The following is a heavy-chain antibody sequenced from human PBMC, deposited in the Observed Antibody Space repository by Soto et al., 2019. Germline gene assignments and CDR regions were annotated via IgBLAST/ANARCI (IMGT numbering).Heavy chain of an antibody. Sequence: GASVKVSCKASGYTFTSYAMHWVRQAPGQRLEWKGWINAGKGNTKYSQKFKGRVTITRDTSASTAYKELSSLRSEDTAVYWVVVIGGLADYWGQGTLVTVSS. V-gene: IGHV1-3*01. CDR1: GYTFTSYA. D-gene: IGHD2-21*01. CDR2: INAGKGNT. J-gene: IGHJ4*02. CDR3: VVIGGLADY.